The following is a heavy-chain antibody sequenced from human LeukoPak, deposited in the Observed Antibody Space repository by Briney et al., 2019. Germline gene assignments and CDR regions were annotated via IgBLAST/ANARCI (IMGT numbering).Heavy chain of an antibody. CDR2: ISSSSSDT. Sequence: GGSLRLSCAASGFTFSDSYMSWLPQAPGKGLEGVSYISSSSSDTKYAEYVKGRFSISRANAKYSLYLQMNSVRAEDSAVYYCARGSRTIELGDDYWGQGTLVTVSS. V-gene: IGHV3-11*06. CDR1: GFTFSDSY. D-gene: IGHD5-24*01. CDR3: ARGSRTIELGDDY. J-gene: IGHJ4*02.